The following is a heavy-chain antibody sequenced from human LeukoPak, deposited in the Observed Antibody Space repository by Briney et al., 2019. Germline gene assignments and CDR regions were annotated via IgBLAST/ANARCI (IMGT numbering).Heavy chain of an antibody. J-gene: IGHJ6*02. CDR1: GYTFTIYG. CDR2: ISAYNGNT. CDR3: ARGPGYSSGWYGGYYYGMDV. D-gene: IGHD6-19*01. V-gene: IGHV1-18*01. Sequence: ASVNVSCTASGYTFTIYGISWVRQAPGQGLEWMGWISAYNGNTNYAQKLQGRVTMTTDTSTSTAYMELRSLRSDDTAVYYCARGPGYSSGWYGGYYYGMDVWGQGTTVTVSS.